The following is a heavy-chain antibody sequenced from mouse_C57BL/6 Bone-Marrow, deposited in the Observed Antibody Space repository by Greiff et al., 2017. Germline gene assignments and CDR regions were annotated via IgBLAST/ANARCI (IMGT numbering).Heavy chain of an antibody. Sequence: HVQLQQPGAELVKPGASVTMSCKASGYSFTSYWLTWVKQRPGQGLGWIGDIYPGSGSTNYNEKFKSKATLTVDTSSSTAYMQLSSLTSEDSAVYYCASYYYGSSSFDVWGTGTTGTVSS. D-gene: IGHD1-1*01. V-gene: IGHV1-55*01. CDR2: IYPGSGST. CDR1: GYSFTSYW. CDR3: ASYYYGSSSFDV. J-gene: IGHJ1*03.